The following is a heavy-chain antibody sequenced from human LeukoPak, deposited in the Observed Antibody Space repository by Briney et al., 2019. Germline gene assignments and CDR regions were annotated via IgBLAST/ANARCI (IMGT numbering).Heavy chain of an antibody. CDR3: ARDYGGSSPFDY. V-gene: IGHV3-48*03. CDR2: IDSSGTTI. CDR1: GFTFSSYE. D-gene: IGHD4-23*01. Sequence: GGSLRLSCAASGFTFSSYEMHWVRQAPGKGLEWVSYIDSSGTTIYYADSVKGRFTISRDNAKNSLYLQMNSLRAEDTAVYYCARDYGGSSPFDYWGQGTLVIVSS. J-gene: IGHJ4*02.